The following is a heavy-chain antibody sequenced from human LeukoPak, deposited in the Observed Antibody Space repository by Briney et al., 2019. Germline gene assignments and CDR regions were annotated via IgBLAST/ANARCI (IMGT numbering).Heavy chain of an antibody. Sequence: PGGSLRLSCAVPASIFRSNWLSWVRQAPGKGLEWVANIAPDASLIYYVDSVTGRFTISRDNAKSSLNLQMNSLRVEDTAVYYCARGDSGDWSFDPWGQGTLVTVSS. J-gene: IGHJ5*02. CDR3: ARGDSGDWSFDP. V-gene: IGHV3-7*01. CDR2: IAPDASLI. CDR1: ASIFRSNW. D-gene: IGHD6-19*01.